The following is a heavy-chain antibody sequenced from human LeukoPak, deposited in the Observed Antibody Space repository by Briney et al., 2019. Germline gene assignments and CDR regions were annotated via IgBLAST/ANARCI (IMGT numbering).Heavy chain of an antibody. D-gene: IGHD3-22*01. CDR2: VNPNSGNT. J-gene: IGHJ4*02. CDR1: GYTFTSYD. V-gene: IGHV1-8*03. CDR3: ARDLYYYDSSSGWDY. Sequence: ASVKVSCKASGYTFTSYDINWVRQATGQGLEWMGWVNPNSGNTAYAQNFQGRVTITRNTSISTAYMELSSLRSEDTAVYYCARDLYYYDSSSGWDYWGQGTLVTVSS.